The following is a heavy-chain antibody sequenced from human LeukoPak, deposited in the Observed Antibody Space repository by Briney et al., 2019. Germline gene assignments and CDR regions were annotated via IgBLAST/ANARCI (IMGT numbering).Heavy chain of an antibody. V-gene: IGHV4-34*01. CDR3: ARLTMVRGVTRLNYYYYYMDV. D-gene: IGHD3-10*01. CDR1: GGSFSGYY. Sequence: SETLSLTCAVYGGSFSGYYWSWIRQPPGKGLEWIGEINHSGSTNYNPSLKSRVTISVDTSKNQFSLKLSSVTAADTAVYYCARLTMVRGVTRLNYYYYYMDVWGKGTTVTISS. CDR2: INHSGST. J-gene: IGHJ6*03.